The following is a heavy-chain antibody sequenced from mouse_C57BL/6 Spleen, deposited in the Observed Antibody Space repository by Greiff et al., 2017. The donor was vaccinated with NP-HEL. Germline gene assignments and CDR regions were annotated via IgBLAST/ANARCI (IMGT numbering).Heavy chain of an antibody. CDR1: GYAFSSSW. J-gene: IGHJ2*01. D-gene: IGHD2-3*01. CDR3: ARWYDGYLFDY. CDR2: IYPGDGDT. V-gene: IGHV1-82*01. Sequence: VQLQQSGPELVKPGASVKISCKASGYAFSSSWMNWVKQRPGKGLEWIGRIYPGDGDTNYNGKFKGKATLTADKSSSTAYMQLSSLTSEDSAVYFCARWYDGYLFDYWGQGTTLTVSS.